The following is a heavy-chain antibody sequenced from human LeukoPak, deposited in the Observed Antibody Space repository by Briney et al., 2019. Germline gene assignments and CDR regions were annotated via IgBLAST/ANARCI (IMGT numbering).Heavy chain of an antibody. D-gene: IGHD6-19*01. J-gene: IGHJ4*02. Sequence: ASVKVSCKASGYTFTSYGISWVRQAPGQGPEYMGWISPYNGNTNYAQKLQGRVTMTTDTSTSTAYMELRSLRSDDTAVYYCARDSSSGLFDYWGQGTLVTVSS. CDR1: GYTFTSYG. CDR3: ARDSSSGLFDY. V-gene: IGHV1-18*01. CDR2: ISPYNGNT.